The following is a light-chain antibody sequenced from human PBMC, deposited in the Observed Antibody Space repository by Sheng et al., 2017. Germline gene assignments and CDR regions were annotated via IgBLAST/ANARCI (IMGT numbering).Light chain of an antibody. V-gene: IGKV1-17*01. CDR3: QQYYSYPPT. J-gene: IGKJ4*01. Sequence: DIQMTQSPSSLSASVGDRVTITCQASHDISNYLNWYQQKPGKAPKLLIYAASSLQSGVPSRFSGSRSGTEFTLTISCLQSEDFATYYCQQYYSYPPTFGGGTKVEIK. CDR1: HDISNY. CDR2: AAS.